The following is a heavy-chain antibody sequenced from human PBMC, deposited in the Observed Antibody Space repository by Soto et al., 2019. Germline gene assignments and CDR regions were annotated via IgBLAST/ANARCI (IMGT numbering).Heavy chain of an antibody. D-gene: IGHD3-9*01. CDR1: GGSISGYY. Sequence: SETLSLTCTVSGGSISGYYWSWIRQPPGKGLEWIGEIQYSGSTKYNPSLKSRVTISVDTSKNQFSLKLSSVTAADTAVYYCARDRTYYVILIGYYGRDAFDCWGQGTMVTVSS. CDR3: ARDRTYYVILIGYYGRDAFDC. V-gene: IGHV4-59*12. J-gene: IGHJ3*01. CDR2: IQYSGST.